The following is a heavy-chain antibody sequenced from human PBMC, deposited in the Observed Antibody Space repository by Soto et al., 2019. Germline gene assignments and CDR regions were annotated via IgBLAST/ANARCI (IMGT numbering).Heavy chain of an antibody. CDR1: GYTFTSYG. V-gene: IGHV1-18*04. J-gene: IGHJ4*02. Sequence: QVQLVQSGAEVKKPGASVKVSCKASGYTFTSYGISWVRQAPGQGREWMGWISADNGNTNYAQKLQGRVTMTTDTSTSTAYMELRSLRSDDTAVYYCARDVPGGGSRRGYGGTNFDYWGQGTLVTVSS. CDR3: ARDVPGGGSRRGYGGTNFDY. D-gene: IGHD2-15*01. CDR2: ISADNGNT.